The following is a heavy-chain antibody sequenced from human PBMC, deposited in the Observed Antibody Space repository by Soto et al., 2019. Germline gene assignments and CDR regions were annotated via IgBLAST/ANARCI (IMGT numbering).Heavy chain of an antibody. CDR3: ARTNYDILTGYLYYFDY. CDR1: GYTFTSYY. J-gene: IGHJ4*02. CDR2: INPSGGST. V-gene: IGHV1-46*03. Sequence: ASVKVSCKASGYTFTSYYMHWVRQAPGRGLEWMGIINPSGGSTSYAQKFQGRVTMTRDTSTSTVYMELSSLRSEDTAVYYCARTNYDILTGYLYYFDYRGQGTLVTVSS. D-gene: IGHD3-9*01.